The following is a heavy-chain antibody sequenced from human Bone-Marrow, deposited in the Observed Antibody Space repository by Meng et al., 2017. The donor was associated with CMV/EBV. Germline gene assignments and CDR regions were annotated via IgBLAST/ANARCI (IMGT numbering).Heavy chain of an antibody. V-gene: IGHV1-8*01. J-gene: IGHJ5*02. D-gene: IGHD2-2*02. CDR3: ARGSKLGYCSSTSCFTPYWFDP. CDR1: D. Sequence: DISWVLQATGQELEWMGWMDPNSGNTGYAQKYQSRITMTRTTSISTAYMKLSSLRSEDTAVYYCARGSKLGYCSSTSCFTPYWFDPWGQGTLVTVSS. CDR2: MDPNSGNT.